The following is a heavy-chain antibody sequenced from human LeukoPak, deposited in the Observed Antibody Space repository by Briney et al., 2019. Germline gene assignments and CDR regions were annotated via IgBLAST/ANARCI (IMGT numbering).Heavy chain of an antibody. J-gene: IGHJ4*02. D-gene: IGHD1-26*01. CDR3: ARDRYGSSGIFDY. CDR1: GYTFTSYY. CDR2: INPSGGST. Sequence: ASVTVSRTASGYTFTSYYMHWVRQAPGQGLEWMGIINPSGGSTSYAQKFQGRVTMTRDMSTSTVYMELSSLRSEDTAVYYCARDRYGSSGIFDYWGQGTLVTVSS. V-gene: IGHV1-46*01.